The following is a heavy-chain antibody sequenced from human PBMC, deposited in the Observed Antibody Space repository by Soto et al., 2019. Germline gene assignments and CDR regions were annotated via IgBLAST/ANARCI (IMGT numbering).Heavy chain of an antibody. D-gene: IGHD4-4*01. V-gene: IGHV3-30*03. CDR2: ISSDGSNK. CDR1: DFTFSKYG. J-gene: IGHJ4*02. CDR3: TTTPTLTTPL. Sequence: GGSLRLSCAAPDFTFSKYGMHWVRQAPGKGLEWVAVISSDGSNKDYADPVKGRFTISRDDSKNTLYLQMNSLKTEDTAVFYCTTTPTLTTPLWGQGTLVTVSS.